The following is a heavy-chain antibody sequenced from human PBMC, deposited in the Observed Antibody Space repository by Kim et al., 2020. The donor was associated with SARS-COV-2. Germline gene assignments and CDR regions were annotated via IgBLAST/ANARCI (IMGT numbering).Heavy chain of an antibody. CDR1: GGPSRSYG. J-gene: IGHJ4*02. D-gene: IGHD3-10*01. V-gene: IGHV1-8*01. Sequence: ASVKVSCKAFGGPSRSYGLSWVRQATGQGLEWMGWMNPNSGNTGYAQNCQGRVTMTRDTSISTAYMELSSLRSEDTAVYYCATWDGSGGYYSFDYWGQGTLVTVSS. CDR2: MNPNSGNT. CDR3: ATWDGSGGYYSFDY.